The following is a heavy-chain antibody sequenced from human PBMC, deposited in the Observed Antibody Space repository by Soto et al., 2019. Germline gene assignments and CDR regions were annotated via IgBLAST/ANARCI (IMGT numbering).Heavy chain of an antibody. V-gene: IGHV3-23*01. Sequence: GGSLRLSCAASGFTFSSYAMSWVRQAPGKGLEWVSGISGSGGSTYYADSVKGRFTISRDNSKNTLYLQMNSLRAEDTAVYYCAKDRSEWLRFSDYWGQGTLVTVSS. CDR1: GFTFSSYA. D-gene: IGHD5-12*01. J-gene: IGHJ4*02. CDR2: ISGSGGST. CDR3: AKDRSEWLRFSDY.